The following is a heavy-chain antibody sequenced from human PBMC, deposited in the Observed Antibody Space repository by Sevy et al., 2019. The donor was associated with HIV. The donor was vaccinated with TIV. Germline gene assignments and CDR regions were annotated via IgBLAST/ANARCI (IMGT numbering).Heavy chain of an antibody. J-gene: IGHJ4*02. Sequence: ASVKVSCKASGYSFTNYAIHWVRQARGQGLEWMGWIKTDNGNTKYSQRFQGRVTITRDTSATTAYMEMSSLRYDDTALYFCARGKGGIFGVVVGQFDSWGQGTLVTVSS. CDR2: IKTDNGNT. D-gene: IGHD3-3*01. CDR3: ARGKGGIFGVVVGQFDS. V-gene: IGHV1-3*04. CDR1: GYSFTNYA.